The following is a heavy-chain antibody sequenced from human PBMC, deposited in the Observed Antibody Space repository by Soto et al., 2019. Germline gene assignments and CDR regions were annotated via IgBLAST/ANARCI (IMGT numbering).Heavy chain of an antibody. D-gene: IGHD2-21*02. V-gene: IGHV4-31*03. J-gene: IGHJ4*02. CDR2: IYYSGST. Sequence: QVQLQESGPGLVKPSQTLSLTCTVSSASISSADYYWSWIRQHPGKGLEWIAYIYYSGSTSYNPSLTSRGIISMDTSRDQFALTLTSVTAADTAVYYCAGARSRCGAACSAYWGQGTLVTVSS. CDR3: AGARSRCGAACSAY. CDR1: SASISSADYY.